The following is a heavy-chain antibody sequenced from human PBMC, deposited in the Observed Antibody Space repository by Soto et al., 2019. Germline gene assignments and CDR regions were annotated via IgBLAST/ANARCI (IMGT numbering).Heavy chain of an antibody. J-gene: IGHJ4*02. D-gene: IGHD4-17*01. CDR2: IIPSYDRT. Sequence: SVKVSCKASGGTFSSYAIHWVRQAPGQGLEWLGKIIPSYDRTNYAQKFQGRVTVTADTYTTTAYMELSSLRSDDTAVYYCARDPYNDYGGDTFDYWGQGTLVTVSS. V-gene: IGHV1-69*04. CDR3: ARDPYNDYGGDTFDY. CDR1: GGTFSSYA.